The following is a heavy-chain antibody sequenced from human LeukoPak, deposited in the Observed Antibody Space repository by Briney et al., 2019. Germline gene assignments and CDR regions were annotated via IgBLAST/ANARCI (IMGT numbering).Heavy chain of an antibody. CDR3: ARGRPHGNDY. Sequence: GGSLRLSCAASGFTFSSYWMNWVRQAPGKGLVWVSRIASDGSSTTYADSVKGRFSISRDNAKNTLYLQLNSLRVEDTAVYYCARGRPHGNDYWGQGTLVTVSS. CDR1: GFTFSSYW. D-gene: IGHD4-23*01. J-gene: IGHJ4*02. V-gene: IGHV3-74*01. CDR2: IASDGSST.